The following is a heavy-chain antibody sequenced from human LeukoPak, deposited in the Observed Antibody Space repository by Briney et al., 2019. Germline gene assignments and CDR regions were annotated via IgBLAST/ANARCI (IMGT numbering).Heavy chain of an antibody. CDR1: GFTFSSYG. V-gene: IGHV3-30*18. Sequence: GGSLTLSCTASGFTFSSYGMNWVRQAPGKGLEWVGVISYDGSNKYYADSVKGRFTISRDTSNNSLYLQMNSMRAEDTAVYYCAKWRDWGQGTLVTVSS. CDR2: ISYDGSNK. J-gene: IGHJ4*02. CDR3: AKWRD.